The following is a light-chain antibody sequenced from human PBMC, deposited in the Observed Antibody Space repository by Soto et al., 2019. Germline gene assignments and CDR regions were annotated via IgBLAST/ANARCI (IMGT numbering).Light chain of an antibody. V-gene: IGKV1-27*01. J-gene: IGKJ2*01. CDR2: DAS. Sequence: DIQMTQSPSSLSASVGDRVTITCRASQDISNYLAWYQQKPGKVPKLLIFDASTFQTGVQSRFSGSGAGTVFTLTISGLQPEDVAAYYCQQYNSAPNTFGRGTRLEMK. CDR3: QQYNSAPNT. CDR1: QDISNY.